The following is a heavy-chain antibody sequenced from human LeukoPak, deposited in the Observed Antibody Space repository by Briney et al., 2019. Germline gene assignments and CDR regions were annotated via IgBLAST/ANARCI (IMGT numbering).Heavy chain of an antibody. V-gene: IGHV4-34*01. CDR3: ARGGDYSAFDI. D-gene: IGHD4-11*01. J-gene: IGHJ3*02. Sequence: PSETLSLTCAVYGGSFSGYYWSWIRQPPGKGLEWIGEINHSGSTNYNPSLKSRVTISVDTSKNQFSLELSSVTAADTAVYYCARGGDYSAFDIWGQGTMVTVSS. CDR2: INHSGST. CDR1: GGSFSGYY.